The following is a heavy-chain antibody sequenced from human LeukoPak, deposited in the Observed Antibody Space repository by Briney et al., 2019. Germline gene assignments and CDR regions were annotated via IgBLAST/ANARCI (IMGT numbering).Heavy chain of an antibody. D-gene: IGHD2-2*01. CDR3: AKDLRKYQLLYWFDP. Sequence: GGSLRLSCAASGFTFSSYAMSWVRQAPGKGLEWVSAISGSGGSTYYADSVKGRFTISRDNSKNTLYLQMNSLRAEDTAVYYCAKDLRKYQLLYWFDPWGQGTLVTVSS. J-gene: IGHJ5*02. CDR1: GFTFSSYA. CDR2: ISGSGGST. V-gene: IGHV3-23*01.